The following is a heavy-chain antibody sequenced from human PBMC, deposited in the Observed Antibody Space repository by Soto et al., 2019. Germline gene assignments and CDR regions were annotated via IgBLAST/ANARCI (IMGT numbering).Heavy chain of an antibody. CDR1: GASVSSTYW. J-gene: IGHJ4*02. CDR2: ISHRGSA. Sequence: SETLSLTCAVSGASVSSTYWWSWVRPPPGKGPEWIDEISHRGSADYNPSLKSRVTISVDISKSQFSLRLTSVTAADTAVYYCARYNAASGTYYFDFWGQGALVTVSS. D-gene: IGHD6-13*01. CDR3: ARYNAASGTYYFDF. V-gene: IGHV4-4*02.